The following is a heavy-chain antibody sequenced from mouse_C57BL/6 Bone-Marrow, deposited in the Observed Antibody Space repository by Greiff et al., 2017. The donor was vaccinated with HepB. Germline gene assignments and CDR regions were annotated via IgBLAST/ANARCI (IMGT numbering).Heavy chain of an antibody. CDR1: GFTFSSYG. CDR3: ARVAWLWFAY. CDR2: ISSGGSYT. J-gene: IGHJ3*01. V-gene: IGHV5-6*01. Sequence: EVQLVESGGDLVKPGGSLKLSCAASGFTFSSYGMSWVRQTPDKRLEWVATISSGGSYTYYPDSVKGRFTISRDNAKNTLYLQMSSLKSEDTAMYYCARVAWLWFAYWGQGTLVTVSA.